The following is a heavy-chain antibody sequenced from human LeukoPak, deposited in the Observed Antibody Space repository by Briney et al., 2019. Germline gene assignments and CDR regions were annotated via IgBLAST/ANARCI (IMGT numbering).Heavy chain of an antibody. D-gene: IGHD6-13*01. V-gene: IGHV3-30*18. CDR1: GFTFGSYG. J-gene: IGHJ4*02. CDR2: ILYDGSNK. Sequence: GGSLRLSRAASGFTFGSYGMHWVRQAPGKGLEWVAGILYDGSNKYYADSVKGRFTISRDDSKNTLYLQMNSLRAEDTAVYYCAKGRIPVAGTNYFDYWGQGTLVTVSS. CDR3: AKGRIPVAGTNYFDY.